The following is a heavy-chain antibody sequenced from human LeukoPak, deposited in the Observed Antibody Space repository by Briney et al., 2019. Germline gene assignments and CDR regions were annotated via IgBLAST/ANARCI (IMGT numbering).Heavy chain of an antibody. D-gene: IGHD3-10*01. V-gene: IGHV5-51*01. Sequence: PGESLKISCTGSGYSFSNYWIGWVRQMPGKGLEWMGIIYPGDSDTRYSPSFQGQVTISADKSISTAYLQWSSLKASQPATYYCARYGSGSNTPGGWFDPWGQGTLVTVSS. CDR1: GYSFSNYW. J-gene: IGHJ5*02. CDR2: IYPGDSDT. CDR3: ARYGSGSNTPGGWFDP.